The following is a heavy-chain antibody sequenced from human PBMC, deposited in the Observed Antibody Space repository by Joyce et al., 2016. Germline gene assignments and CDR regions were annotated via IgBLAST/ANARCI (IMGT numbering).Heavy chain of an antibody. CDR2: ISSTGST. J-gene: IGHJ4*02. Sequence: QVHLQESGPGLVKLSETLSLTCTVSGDSVTSLFWNWIRQPPWKGLEWVAHISSTGSTKYNPSLNSRATISLDAPRNQFSLKVTSVTAADTAIYYCARDGGYYFDYWGQGTLVAVSS. CDR1: GDSVTSLF. V-gene: IGHV4-59*02. CDR3: ARDGGYYFDY. D-gene: IGHD3-16*01.